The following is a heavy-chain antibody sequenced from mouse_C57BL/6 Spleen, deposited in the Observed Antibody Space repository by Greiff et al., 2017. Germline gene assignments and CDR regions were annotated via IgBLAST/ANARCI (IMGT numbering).Heavy chain of an antibody. CDR2: INPSNGGT. J-gene: IGHJ2*01. CDR3: AREGIYYGPVFDY. CDR1: GYTFTSYW. Sequence: VQLQQSGTELVKPGASVKLSCKASGYTFTSYWMHWVKQRPGQGLEWIGNINPSNGGTNYNEKFKSKATLTVDKSSSTAYMQLSSLTSEDSAVYYCAREGIYYGPVFDYWGQGTTLTVSS. V-gene: IGHV1-53*01. D-gene: IGHD2-1*01.